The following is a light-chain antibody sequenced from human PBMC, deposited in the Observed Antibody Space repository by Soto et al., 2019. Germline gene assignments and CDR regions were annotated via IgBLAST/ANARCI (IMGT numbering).Light chain of an antibody. CDR2: GAS. CDR3: HHYGSSPPYT. CDR1: QSVSNNY. V-gene: IGKV3-20*01. Sequence: EIVLTQSPGTLSLSPGERATLSCRASQSVSNNYLAWYQQKPGQAPRLLLYGASFRPTGIPDRFSGSGSGTDFTLTISRLEPEDFAVYYCHHYGSSPPYTFGQGTKLDIK. J-gene: IGKJ2*01.